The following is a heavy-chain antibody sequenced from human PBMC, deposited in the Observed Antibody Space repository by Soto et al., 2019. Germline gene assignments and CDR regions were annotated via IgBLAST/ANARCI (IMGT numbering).Heavy chain of an antibody. CDR2: ISWNSGSI. J-gene: IGHJ6*03. D-gene: IGHD2-2*02. CDR1: GFTFDDYA. V-gene: IGHV3-9*01. CDR3: AKGHLRPLYYYYMDV. Sequence: GGSLRLSCAASGFTFDDYAMHWVRQAPGKGLEWVSGISWNSGSIGYADSVKGRFTISRDNAKNSLYLQMNSLRAEDTALYYCAKGHLRPLYYYYMDVWGKGTTVTVSS.